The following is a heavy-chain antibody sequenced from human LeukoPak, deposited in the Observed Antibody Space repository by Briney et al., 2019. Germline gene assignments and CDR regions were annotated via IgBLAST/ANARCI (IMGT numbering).Heavy chain of an antibody. J-gene: IGHJ4*02. CDR2: INHSGST. Sequence: PSETLSLTCAVYGGSLSGYYWSWIRQPPGKGLEWIGEINHSGSTNYNSSLKSRVTISVDTSKNQFSLKLSSVTAADTAVYYCARGWNYYDSSGYFRDFDYWGQGTLVTVSS. CDR3: ARGWNYYDSSGYFRDFDY. CDR1: GGSLSGYY. D-gene: IGHD3-22*01. V-gene: IGHV4-34*01.